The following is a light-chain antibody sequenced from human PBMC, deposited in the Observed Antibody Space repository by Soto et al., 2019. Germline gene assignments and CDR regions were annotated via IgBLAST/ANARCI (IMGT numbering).Light chain of an antibody. Sequence: ILLTQSPGTLTLSPWEIASLACRASQSVSNNYLAWYQQKPGQAPRLLIYGASNRATGTPARFSGSGSGTDFTLTISSLEPEDFAVYYCQQRSNWPPVFGGGTKVDI. V-gene: IGKV3-11*01. CDR1: QSVSNNY. J-gene: IGKJ4*01. CDR2: GAS. CDR3: QQRSNWPPV.